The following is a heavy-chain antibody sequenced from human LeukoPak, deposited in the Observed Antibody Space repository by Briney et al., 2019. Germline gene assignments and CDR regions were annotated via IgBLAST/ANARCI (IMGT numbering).Heavy chain of an antibody. V-gene: IGHV4-4*02. Sequence: SGTLSLTCAVSGGSISSSNWWSWVRQPPGKGLEWIGEIYHSGSTNYNPSLKSRVTISVDKSKNQFSLKLSSVTAADTAVYYCARRYGGTAGGYFDYWGQGTLVTVSS. CDR3: ARRYGGTAGGYFDY. CDR2: IYHSGST. D-gene: IGHD1-1*01. CDR1: GGSISSSNW. J-gene: IGHJ4*02.